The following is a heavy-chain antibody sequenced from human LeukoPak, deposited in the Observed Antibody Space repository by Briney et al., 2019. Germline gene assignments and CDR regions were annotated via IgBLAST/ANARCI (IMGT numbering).Heavy chain of an antibody. CDR2: IFYSGTT. D-gene: IGHD2-15*01. Sequence: SETLSLTCIFSSGSISSGSISNFYWNWIRQPPGKGLEWIGYIFYSGTTNYNPSLKSRVTISIDTSKNQFSLKLSSVTAADTAVYYCARGDCSGGACYINFDYWGQGTLVTVSS. CDR1: SGSISSGSISNFY. J-gene: IGHJ4*02. CDR3: ARGDCSGGACYINFDY. V-gene: IGHV4-61*01.